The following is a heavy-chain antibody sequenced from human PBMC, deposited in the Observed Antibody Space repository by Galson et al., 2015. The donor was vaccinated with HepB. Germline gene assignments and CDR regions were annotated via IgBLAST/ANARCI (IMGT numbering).Heavy chain of an antibody. J-gene: IGHJ4*02. CDR1: GFTFSSYW. D-gene: IGHD3-9*01. V-gene: IGHV3-74*01. CDR2: INSDGSST. Sequence: SLRLSCAASGFTFSSYWMHWVRQAPGKGLVWVSRINSDGSSTSYADSVKGRFTISRDNAKNTLYLQMNSLRAEDTAVYYCARQQAYDVLTGYYKPNFDYWGQGTLVTVSS. CDR3: ARQQAYDVLTGYYKPNFDY.